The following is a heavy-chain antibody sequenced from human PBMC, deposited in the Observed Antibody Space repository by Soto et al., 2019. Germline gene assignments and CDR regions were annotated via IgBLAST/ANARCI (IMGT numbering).Heavy chain of an antibody. CDR1: GASISGFY. D-gene: IGHD1-1*01. Sequence: NPSETLSLTCTVCGASISGFYWSWIRKSAGKGLEWIGRIYATGTTDYNPSLKSRVMMSVDTSKKQFSLKLRSVTAADTAVYYCVRDGTKTLRAWFDPWGQGISVTVSS. J-gene: IGHJ5*02. CDR2: IYATGTT. V-gene: IGHV4-4*07. CDR3: VRDGTKTLRAWFDP.